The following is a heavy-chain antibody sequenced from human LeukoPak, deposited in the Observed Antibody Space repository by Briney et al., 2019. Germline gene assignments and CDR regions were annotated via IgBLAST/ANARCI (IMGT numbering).Heavy chain of an antibody. V-gene: IGHV1-46*01. CDR2: INPSGGST. J-gene: IGHJ4*02. D-gene: IGHD2-15*01. CDR1: GYTFTSYY. CDR3: AREQLLRVRYFDY. Sequence: GASVKVSCKASGYTFTSYYMHWVRQAPGQGLEWMGIINPSGGSTSYAQKFQGRVTMTRDMSTSTVYMELNSLRFEDTAMYYCAREQLLRVRYFDYWGQGTLVTVSS.